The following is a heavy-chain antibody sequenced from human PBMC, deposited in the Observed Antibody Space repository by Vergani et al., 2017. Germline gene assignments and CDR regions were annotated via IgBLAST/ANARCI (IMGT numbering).Heavy chain of an antibody. Sequence: VQLQESGPGLLKPSETLSLTCSVSGASISSYFWSWIRQPAGKGLEWLGRVHTDGTAYYNPSLRTRVRLSADLSQSQFSLKMTSLTAADTAVYFCARDQWDDDGARGWFAPWGQGILVTVSS. CDR1: GASISSYF. D-gene: IGHD5-24*01. V-gene: IGHV4-4*07. J-gene: IGHJ5*02. CDR3: ARDQWDDDGARGWFAP. CDR2: VHTDGTA.